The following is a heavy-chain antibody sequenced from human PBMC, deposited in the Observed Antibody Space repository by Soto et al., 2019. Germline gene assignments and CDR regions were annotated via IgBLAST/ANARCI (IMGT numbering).Heavy chain of an antibody. V-gene: IGHV1-58*01. Sequence: SVKVSCKASGFTFTSSAVQWVRQARGQRLEWIGWIVVGSGNTNYAQKFQERVTITRDMSTSTAYMELSSLRSEDTAVYYCAASGDYADDYYYYYGMDVWGQGTTVTVSS. CDR3: AASGDYADDYYYYYGMDV. J-gene: IGHJ6*02. CDR1: GFTFTSSA. D-gene: IGHD4-17*01. CDR2: IVVGSGNT.